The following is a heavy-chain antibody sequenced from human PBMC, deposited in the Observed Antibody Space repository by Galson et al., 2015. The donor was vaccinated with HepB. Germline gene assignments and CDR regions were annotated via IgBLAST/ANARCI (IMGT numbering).Heavy chain of an antibody. CDR1: GFTFDNFA. D-gene: IGHD2-8*01. J-gene: IGHJ3*01. Sequence: SLRLSCAASGFTFDNFAMHWVRQVPGKDLEWVSGLSWNSGSYGYADSVKGRFTISRDNSKNSLYLQMNSLRPEDTAVYYCAKDRWDLLRMGAFDVWGQGTLVTVSS. CDR2: LSWNSGSY. CDR3: AKDRWDLLRMGAFDV. V-gene: IGHV3-9*01.